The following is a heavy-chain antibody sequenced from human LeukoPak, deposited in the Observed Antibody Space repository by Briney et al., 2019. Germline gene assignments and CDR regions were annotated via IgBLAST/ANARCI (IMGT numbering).Heavy chain of an antibody. D-gene: IGHD3-22*01. CDR3: AKVANYYDSSGYYYFDS. Sequence: GGSLRLSCAASGFTFSSYAMHWVRQAPGKGLEWVAVISYDGSNKYYADSVKGRFTISRDNSKNTLYLQMNSLRAEDTAVYYCAKVANYYDSSGYYYFDSWGQGTLVTVSS. CDR2: ISYDGSNK. CDR1: GFTFSSYA. J-gene: IGHJ4*02. V-gene: IGHV3-30*04.